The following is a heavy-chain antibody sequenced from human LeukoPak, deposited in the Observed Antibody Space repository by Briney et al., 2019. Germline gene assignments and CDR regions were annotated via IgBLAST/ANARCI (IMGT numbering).Heavy chain of an antibody. CDR1: GFTFSKYW. Sequence: GGSLRLSCAASGFTFSKYWMLWVRQAPGKGLESVSRINPDGTVTTYADSVKGRFTVSRDNADNTMFLQMNSGRGEDTAVYYCATKQWLAPPPDSWGQGTPVTVSS. D-gene: IGHD6-19*01. J-gene: IGHJ4*02. V-gene: IGHV3-74*01. CDR3: ATKQWLAPPPDS. CDR2: INPDGTVT.